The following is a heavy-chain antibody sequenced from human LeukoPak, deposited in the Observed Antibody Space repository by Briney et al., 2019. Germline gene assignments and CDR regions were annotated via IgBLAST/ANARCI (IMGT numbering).Heavy chain of an antibody. J-gene: IGHJ4*02. CDR3: ARDIKNIVVVTDMAVGFDY. V-gene: IGHV3-21*01. Sequence: GGSLRLSCAASGFTFSSYSMNWVRQAPGKGLEWVSSISSSSSYIYYADSVKGRFTISRDNAKNSLYLQMNSLRAEDTAVYYCARDIKNIVVVTDMAVGFDYWGQGTLVTVSS. CDR2: ISSSSSYI. CDR1: GFTFSSYS. D-gene: IGHD2-21*02.